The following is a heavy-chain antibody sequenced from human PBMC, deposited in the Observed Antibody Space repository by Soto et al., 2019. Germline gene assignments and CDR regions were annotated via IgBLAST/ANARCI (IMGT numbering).Heavy chain of an antibody. CDR2: ILYNGNKK. J-gene: IGHJ4*02. D-gene: IGHD4-17*01. CDR3: AQEGYGDYHLGY. Sequence: PGGSRRPPCTASGSTFNSNGMDWVRRAQGQGLVWVVSILYNGNKKFYAVYVQGRFTISRANSNNKLFLQMNRLRGEDTAVFYCAQEGYGDYHLGYWGQGTLVTVSS. V-gene: IGHV3-30*18. CDR1: GSTFNSNG.